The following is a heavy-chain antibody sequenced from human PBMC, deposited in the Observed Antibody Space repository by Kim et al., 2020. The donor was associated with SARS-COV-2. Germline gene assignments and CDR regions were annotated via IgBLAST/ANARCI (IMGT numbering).Heavy chain of an antibody. CDR2: INHRGST. CDR1: GESFIDHY. J-gene: IGHJ4*02. V-gene: IGHV4-34*01. CDR3: ARGPLRDYYFDC. Sequence: SETLSLTCAVYGESFIDHYWAWIRQPPWKWLEWIGRINHRGSTDYNPSLKSRVTMAIDTFRNQFSLKLYSVTAADTAVDYCARGPLRDYYFDCWGRGPL. D-gene: IGHD3-10*01.